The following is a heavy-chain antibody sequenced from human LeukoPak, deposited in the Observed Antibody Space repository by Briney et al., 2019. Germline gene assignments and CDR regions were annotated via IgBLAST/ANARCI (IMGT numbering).Heavy chain of an antibody. J-gene: IGHJ4*02. V-gene: IGHV3-74*01. CDR1: GFRFKSW. Sequence: GGSLRLSCAASGFRFKSWMNWVRQAPGKGLVWVSHIDTDGRRTNYADSVKGRFTFSRDNGKNTLYLQMNSLRLEDTGVYYCARENYGIDSWGQGTLVIVSS. CDR3: ARENYGIDS. D-gene: IGHD4-17*01. CDR2: IDTDGRRT.